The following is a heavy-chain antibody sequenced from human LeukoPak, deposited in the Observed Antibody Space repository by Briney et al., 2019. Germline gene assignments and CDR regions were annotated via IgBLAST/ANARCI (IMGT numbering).Heavy chain of an antibody. D-gene: IGHD3/OR15-3a*01. CDR3: ARQTGSGLFILP. V-gene: IGHV4-4*02. CDR2: IYHSGGT. J-gene: IGHJ4*02. CDR1: GGSISSSTNW. Sequence: PSETLSLTCAVSGGSISSSTNWWSWVRQPPGKGLEWIGEIYHSGGTNYNPSLKSRITISVDKSQNQFSLKLTSVTAADTAVYYCARQTGSGLFILPGGQGTLVTVSS.